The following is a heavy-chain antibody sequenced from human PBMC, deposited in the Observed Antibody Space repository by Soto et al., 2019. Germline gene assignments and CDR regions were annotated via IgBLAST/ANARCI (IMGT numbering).Heavy chain of an antibody. D-gene: IGHD3-22*01. CDR3: ARRKSYYYDSSGYYYPFDY. V-gene: IGHV4-39*01. J-gene: IGHJ4*02. Sequence: PSETLSLTCTVSGDSISTNTYSWGWIRQPPGKGLEWIGTIYHSGTSYYNPSLKSRVTMSVDTSRNQIFLKLTSVTAADTAVYFCARRKSYYYDSSGYYYPFDYWGQGTLVTVSS. CDR2: IYHSGTS. CDR1: GDSISTNTYS.